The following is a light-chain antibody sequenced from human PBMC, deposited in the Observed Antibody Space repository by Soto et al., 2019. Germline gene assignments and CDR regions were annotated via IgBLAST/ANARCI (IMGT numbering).Light chain of an antibody. V-gene: IGKV1-33*01. CDR3: QQYDSLPLT. J-gene: IGKJ4*01. CDR2: DAS. CDR1: QDINNY. Sequence: DIQMTQSPSSLSASVGDRVTITCQASQDINNYLNWYQQKPGKAPKVLIYDASHLETGVPSRFSGGRSGAEFSLIISSLQPADIATYFCQQYDSLPLTFGGGTKVEIK.